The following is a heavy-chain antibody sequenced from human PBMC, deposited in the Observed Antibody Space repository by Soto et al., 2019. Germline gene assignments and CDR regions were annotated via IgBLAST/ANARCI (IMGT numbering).Heavy chain of an antibody. D-gene: IGHD3-22*01. CDR3: VSYDSSGQGWFDP. Sequence: ASVKVSCKASGYTFTSYDINWVRQATGQGLEWMGWMNPNSGNTGYAQKFQGRVTMTRNTSISTAYMELSSLRSDDTAVYYCVSYDSSGQGWFDPWGQGTLVTVSS. J-gene: IGHJ5*02. V-gene: IGHV1-8*01. CDR1: GYTFTSYD. CDR2: MNPNSGNT.